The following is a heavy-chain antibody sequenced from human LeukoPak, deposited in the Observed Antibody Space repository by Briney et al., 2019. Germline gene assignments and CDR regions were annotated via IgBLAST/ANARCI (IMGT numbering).Heavy chain of an antibody. V-gene: IGHV4-30-4*01. Sequence: SQTLSLTCTVSGGSISSGGYYWSWIRQPPGKGLEWIGYIYYSGSTYYNPSLKSRVTISVDTSKNQFSLKLSSVTAADTAVYYCARAVNPMPITILPTLNWFDPWGQGTLVTVSS. D-gene: IGHD3-3*01. CDR2: IYYSGST. J-gene: IGHJ5*02. CDR3: ARAVNPMPITILPTLNWFDP. CDR1: GGSISSGGYY.